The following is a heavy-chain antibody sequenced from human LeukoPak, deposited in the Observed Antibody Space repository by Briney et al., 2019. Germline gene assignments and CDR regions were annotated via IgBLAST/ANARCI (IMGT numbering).Heavy chain of an antibody. CDR2: IYHSGST. CDR1: GGSISSSNW. Sequence: SGTLSLTCAVSGGSISSSNWWSWVRQPPGKGLEWIGEIYHSGSTNYNPSLKSRVTISVDKSKNQFSLKLSSVTAADTAVYYCASARYCGGDCYSGFDYWGQGTLVTVSS. J-gene: IGHJ4*02. D-gene: IGHD2-21*02. CDR3: ASARYCGGDCYSGFDY. V-gene: IGHV4-4*02.